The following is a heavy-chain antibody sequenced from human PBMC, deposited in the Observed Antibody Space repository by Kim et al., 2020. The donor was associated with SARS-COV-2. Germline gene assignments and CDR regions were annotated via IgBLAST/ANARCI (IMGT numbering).Heavy chain of an antibody. CDR2: IYYSGST. CDR3: ARDYDILTGPSGVFDY. CDR1: GGSISSYY. J-gene: IGHJ4*02. Sequence: SETLSLTCTVSGGSISSYYWSWIRQPPGKGLEWIGYIYYSGSTNYNPSLKSRVTISVDTSKNLFSLKLSSVTAADTAVYYCARDYDILTGPSGVFDYWGQGTLVTVSS. V-gene: IGHV4-59*12. D-gene: IGHD3-9*01.